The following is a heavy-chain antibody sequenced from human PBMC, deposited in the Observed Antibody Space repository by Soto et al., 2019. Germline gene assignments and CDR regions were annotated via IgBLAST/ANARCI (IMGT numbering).Heavy chain of an antibody. V-gene: IGHV3-30*03. D-gene: IGHD1-7*01. Sequence: QVQVVESGGGVVQPGTSLRLSCAASGFTFNNYGMLWVRQAPGKGLVWVATISYDGNRKYYADSVKGRFTISRDNAKNTLNLQMNSLKPEDTGVYYCGGGWNFVDYWCRGTPVTVSS. CDR2: ISYDGNRK. CDR1: GFTFNNYG. J-gene: IGHJ4*02. CDR3: GGGWNFVDY.